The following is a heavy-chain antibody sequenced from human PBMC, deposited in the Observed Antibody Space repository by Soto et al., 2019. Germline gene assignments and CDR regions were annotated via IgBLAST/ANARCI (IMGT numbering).Heavy chain of an antibody. CDR2: ISAYNGNT. Sequence: ASVKVSCKASGYTFTSYGISWVRQAPGQGLEWMGWISAYNGNTNYAQKLQGRVTMTTDTSTSTAYMELRSLRSDDTAVCYCARDEGVVVAATVGDAFDIWGQGTMVTVSS. CDR1: GYTFTSYG. J-gene: IGHJ3*02. CDR3: ARDEGVVVAATVGDAFDI. V-gene: IGHV1-18*01. D-gene: IGHD2-15*01.